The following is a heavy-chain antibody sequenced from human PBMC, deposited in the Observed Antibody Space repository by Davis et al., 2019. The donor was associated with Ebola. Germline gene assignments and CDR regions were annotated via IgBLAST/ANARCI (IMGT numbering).Heavy chain of an antibody. D-gene: IGHD1-26*01. J-gene: IGHJ4*02. CDR1: GGTFSSYA. CDR2: INPSGGST. CDR3: ARDKSGSYGLSYFDY. Sequence: ASVKVSCKASGGTFSSYAISWVRQAPGQGLEWMGIINPSGGSTSYAQKFQGRVTMTRDTSTSTVYMELSSLRSEDTAVYYCARDKSGSYGLSYFDYWGQGTLVTVSS. V-gene: IGHV1-46*01.